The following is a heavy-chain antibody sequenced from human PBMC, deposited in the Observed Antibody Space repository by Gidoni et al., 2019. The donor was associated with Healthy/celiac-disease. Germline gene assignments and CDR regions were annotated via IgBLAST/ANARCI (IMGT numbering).Heavy chain of an antibody. CDR1: GFTFSSYG. D-gene: IGHD1-7*01. CDR3: ARETRAVPFDY. Sequence: QVQLVESGGGVVQPGRSLRLSCAASGFTFSSYGMHWVRQAPGKGLEWVAVIWYDGSNKYYADSVKGRFTISRDNSKNTLYLQMNSLRAEDTAVYYCARETRAVPFDYWGQGTLVTVSS. V-gene: IGHV3-33*01. J-gene: IGHJ4*02. CDR2: IWYDGSNK.